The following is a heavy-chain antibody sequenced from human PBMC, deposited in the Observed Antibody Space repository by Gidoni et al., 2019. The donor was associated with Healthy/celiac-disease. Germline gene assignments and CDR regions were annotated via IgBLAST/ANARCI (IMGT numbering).Heavy chain of an antibody. Sequence: EVQLLESGGGLVQPGGSLRLSCSASGFTFSSSAMSWVRQAPGKGLEWGSAISGSGGRTYYADSVKGRFTISRDNSKNTRYLQMNSLRAEDTAVYYCATRHGGYYDILTGYSDYWGQGTLVTVSS. J-gene: IGHJ4*02. V-gene: IGHV3-23*01. CDR3: ATRHGGYYDILTGYSDY. D-gene: IGHD3-9*01. CDR1: GFTFSSSA. CDR2: ISGSGGRT.